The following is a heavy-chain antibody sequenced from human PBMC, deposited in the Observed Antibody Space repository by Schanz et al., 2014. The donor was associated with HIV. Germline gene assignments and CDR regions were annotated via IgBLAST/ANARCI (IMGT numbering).Heavy chain of an antibody. CDR1: GLTFSDYA. J-gene: IGHJ4*02. V-gene: IGHV3-23*04. Sequence: DVQLVESGGGLVKPGGSLRLSCAASGLTFSDYAMTWVRQGAGKGLEWVSTISESGRYTYYADSVKGRFTISRDNSKNTLYLQMTTLRIDDTAVYYCAKPEYDSRGNSQSHFDSWGQGTLVTVSS. CDR2: ISESGRYT. D-gene: IGHD3-22*01. CDR3: AKPEYDSRGNSQSHFDS.